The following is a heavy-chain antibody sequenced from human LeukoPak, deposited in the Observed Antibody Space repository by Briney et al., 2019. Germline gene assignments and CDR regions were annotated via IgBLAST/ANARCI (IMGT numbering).Heavy chain of an antibody. CDR2: ISSSSTYI. Sequence: GGSLRLSCAASGFTFSSYSMNWVRQAPGKGLEWVSSISSSSTYIYYADSVKGRFTISRDNAKNSLSLQMNSLRAEDTAVYYCARDPGHRNYYDSSGYDFDYWGQGTLVTVAS. CDR1: GFTFSSYS. D-gene: IGHD3-22*01. V-gene: IGHV3-21*01. CDR3: ARDPGHRNYYDSSGYDFDY. J-gene: IGHJ4*02.